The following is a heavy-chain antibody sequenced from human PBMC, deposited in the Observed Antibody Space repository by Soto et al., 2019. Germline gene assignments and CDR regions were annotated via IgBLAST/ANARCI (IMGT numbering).Heavy chain of an antibody. Sequence: SGPTLVNPTQTLTLTCTFSGVSLKSSGVGVAWIRQPPGKALEWLALVYWSDEKRYSPSLKNRLTITKDTSKNEVVLTMTNMDPLDTATYYCAHKEYYFATGNYYNVGWFDPWGQGILVTVSS. J-gene: IGHJ5*02. V-gene: IGHV2-5*01. CDR3: AHKEYYFATGNYYNVGWFDP. D-gene: IGHD3-10*01. CDR1: GVSLKSSGVG. CDR2: VYWSDEK.